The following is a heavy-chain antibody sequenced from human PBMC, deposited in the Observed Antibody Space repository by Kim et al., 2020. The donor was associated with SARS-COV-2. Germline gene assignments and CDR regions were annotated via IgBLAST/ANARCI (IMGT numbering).Heavy chain of an antibody. J-gene: IGHJ4*02. D-gene: IGHD3-22*01. V-gene: IGHV1-69*13. Sequence: SVKVSCKASGGTFSSYAISWVRQAPGQGLEWMGGIIPIFGTANYAQKFQGRVTITADESTSTAYMELSSLRSEDTAVYYCATDSRSGYYLHFDYWGQGTLVTVSS. CDR3: ATDSRSGYYLHFDY. CDR1: GGTFSSYA. CDR2: IIPIFGTA.